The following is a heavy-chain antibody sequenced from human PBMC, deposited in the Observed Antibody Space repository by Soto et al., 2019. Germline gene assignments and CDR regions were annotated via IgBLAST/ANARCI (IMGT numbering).Heavy chain of an antibody. CDR3: AGVVVGATRQTGSDH. J-gene: IGHJ4*02. V-gene: IGHV4-39*01. D-gene: IGHD2-15*01. Sequence: HLLESGPGLVKPSETLSLTCTVSTGSITSGDYFWGWIRQPPGKGLEFIGSMHSSGGTYYSPSLKSRVSISMDKSKNQFSLKLTSVSTADTAVYFCAGVVVGATRQTGSDHWGQGTLVTVS. CDR2: MHSSGGT. CDR1: TGSITSGDYF.